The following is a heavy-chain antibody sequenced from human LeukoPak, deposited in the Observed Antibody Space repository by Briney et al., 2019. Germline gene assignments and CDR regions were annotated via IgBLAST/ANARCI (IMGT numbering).Heavy chain of an antibody. Sequence: SVKVSCKASVGTFSSYAISWVRQAPGQGLEWMGRIIPILGIANYAQKFQGRVTITADKSTSTAYMELSSLRSEDTAVYYCARGYGSSGWYGGYWGQGTLVTVSS. CDR1: VGTFSSYA. J-gene: IGHJ4*02. D-gene: IGHD6-19*01. V-gene: IGHV1-69*04. CDR3: ARGYGSSGWYGGY. CDR2: IIPILGIA.